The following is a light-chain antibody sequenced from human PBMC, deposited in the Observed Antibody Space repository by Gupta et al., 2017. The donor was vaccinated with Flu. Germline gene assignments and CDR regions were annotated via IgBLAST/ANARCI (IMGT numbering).Light chain of an antibody. V-gene: IGKV1-5*03. Sequence: DIQMTQSPSTLSASVGDRVTITCRASQSISSWLAWYQQKPGKAPKLLIYKASSLEIGVPSRFSGSGSGTEFTLTISSLQPDDFATYYCQQYNSYSLFTFGPGTKVDIK. CDR1: QSISSW. J-gene: IGKJ3*01. CDR3: QQYNSYSLFT. CDR2: KAS.